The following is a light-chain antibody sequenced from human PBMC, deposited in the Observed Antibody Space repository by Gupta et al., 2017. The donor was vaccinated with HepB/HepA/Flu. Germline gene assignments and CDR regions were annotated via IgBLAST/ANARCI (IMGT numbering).Light chain of an antibody. V-gene: IGKV2-30*01. CDR1: ERRECSGVNTS. Sequence: DVVMTQSTLPLPVTLGQPATLSCRTSERRECSGVNTSLNWFQKKPGQAPRRLIYHVSNRDSGVPERFSGSGSGTDFTLKIIRVESEDVGIYYCKQGVHWPPTFGQGTKVEIK. CDR2: HVS. J-gene: IGKJ2*01. CDR3: KQGVHWPPT.